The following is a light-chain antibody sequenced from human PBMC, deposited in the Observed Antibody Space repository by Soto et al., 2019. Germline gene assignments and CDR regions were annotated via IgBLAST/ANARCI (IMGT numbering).Light chain of an antibody. J-gene: IGKJ4*01. CDR3: QQYSSSPLT. CDR2: SAS. CDR1: QSVSSSY. V-gene: IGKV3-20*01. Sequence: VVLKPSAGTLSLSQKERTTLSCRTSQSVSSSYLAWYQQKPGQAPRLLIHSASSRATGIPDRFSGSGSGTDFTLTISRLEPEDFAVYYCQQYSSSPLTFGGGTKVDIK.